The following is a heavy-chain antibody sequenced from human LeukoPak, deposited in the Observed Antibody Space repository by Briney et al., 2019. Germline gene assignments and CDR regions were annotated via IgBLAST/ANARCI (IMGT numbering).Heavy chain of an antibody. CDR2: IYYSGST. CDR1: GGSISSYY. Sequence: PSETLSLTCTVSGGSISSYYWSWIRQPPGKGLEWIGYIYYSGSTNYNPSLKSRVTISVDTSKNQFSLKLRSVTAADTAVYYCARRYGSGSSGTFDYWGQGTLVTVSS. V-gene: IGHV4-59*01. CDR3: ARRYGSGSSGTFDY. J-gene: IGHJ4*02. D-gene: IGHD3-10*01.